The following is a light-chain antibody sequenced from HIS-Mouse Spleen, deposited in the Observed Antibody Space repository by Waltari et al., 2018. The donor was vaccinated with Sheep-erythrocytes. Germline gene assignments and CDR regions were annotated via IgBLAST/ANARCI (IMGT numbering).Light chain of an antibody. J-gene: IGKJ1*01. CDR3: QQSYSTPRT. Sequence: DIQMTQPPSSLSASVGHIVTITCRASQSISSYLNWYQQKPGKAPKLLIYAASSLQSGVPSRFSGSGSGTDFTLTISSLQPEDFATYYCQQSYSTPRTFGQGTKVEIK. CDR2: AAS. V-gene: IGKV1-39*01. CDR1: QSISSY.